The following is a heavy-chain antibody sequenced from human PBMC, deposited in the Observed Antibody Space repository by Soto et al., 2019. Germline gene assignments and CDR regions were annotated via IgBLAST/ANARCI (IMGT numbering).Heavy chain of an antibody. CDR3: ARKITAAGTETWFDP. Sequence: WETLSLTCTVSGGSISSHSWSWIRQPAGKGLEWIGRIYPSGSTNFNPSLKSRVTMSLHTSKNQVSLRLTSVTAADTAVYYCARKITAAGTETWFDPWGQGTLVTVS. CDR2: IYPSGST. V-gene: IGHV4-4*07. D-gene: IGHD6-13*01. J-gene: IGHJ5*02. CDR1: GGSISSHS.